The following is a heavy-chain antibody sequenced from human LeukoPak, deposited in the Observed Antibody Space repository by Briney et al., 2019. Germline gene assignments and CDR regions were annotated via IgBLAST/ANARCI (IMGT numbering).Heavy chain of an antibody. CDR3: AKDGYYYDSSGYSYYFDY. V-gene: IGHV3-7*01. Sequence: GGSLRLSCAASGFTFSSYWMSWVRQAPGKGLEWVANIKQDGSEKYYVDSVKGRFTISRDNAKNSLYLQMNSLRAEDTAVYYCAKDGYYYDSSGYSYYFDYWGQGTLVTVSS. J-gene: IGHJ4*02. D-gene: IGHD3-22*01. CDR2: IKQDGSEK. CDR1: GFTFSSYW.